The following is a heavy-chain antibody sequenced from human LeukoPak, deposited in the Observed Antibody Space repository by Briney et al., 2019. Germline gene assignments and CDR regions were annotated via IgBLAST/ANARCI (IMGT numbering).Heavy chain of an antibody. D-gene: IGHD1-7*01. CDR2: ISSSGSTI. V-gene: IGHV3-11*01. J-gene: IGHJ6*02. CDR3: ARDNWNYGPYYYGMDV. Sequence: GGSLRLSCVASGFTFSDYYMSWIRQAPGKGLEWVSYISSSGSTIYYADSVKGRFTISRDNAKNSLYLQMNSLRAEDTAVYYCARDNWNYGPYYYGMDVWGQGTTVTVSS. CDR1: GFTFSDYY.